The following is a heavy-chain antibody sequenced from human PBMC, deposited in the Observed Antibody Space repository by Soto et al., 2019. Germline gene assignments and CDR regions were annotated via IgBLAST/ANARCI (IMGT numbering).Heavy chain of an antibody. CDR2: IYYSGST. D-gene: IGHD3-22*01. CDR1: GGSISSYY. J-gene: IGHJ4*02. CDR3: ARSQSGVSSGVIRAFDY. Sequence: SETLSLTCTVSGGSISSYYWSWIRQPPGKGLEWIGYIYYSGSTNYNPSLKSRVTISVDTSTNQFSLSLRSATAADTAVYYCARSQSGVSSGVIRAFDYWGQGARVTVSS. V-gene: IGHV4-59*08.